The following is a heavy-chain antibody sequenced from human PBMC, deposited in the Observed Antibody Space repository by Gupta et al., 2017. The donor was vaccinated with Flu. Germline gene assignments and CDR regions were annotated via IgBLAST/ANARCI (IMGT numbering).Heavy chain of an antibody. CDR2: DGSEK. D-gene: IGHD6-13*01. J-gene: IGHJ4*02. V-gene: IGHV3-7*01. CDR3: ARVRSSSSWFAKRWSYYFDY. Sequence: DGSEKYYVDSVKGRFTISRDNAKNSLYLQMNSLRAEDTAVYYCARVRSSSSWFAKRWSYYFDYWGQGTLVTVSS.